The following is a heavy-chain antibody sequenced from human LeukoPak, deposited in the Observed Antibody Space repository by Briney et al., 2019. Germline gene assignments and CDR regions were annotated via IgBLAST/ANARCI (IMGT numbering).Heavy chain of an antibody. V-gene: IGHV3-9*01. J-gene: IGHJ4*02. D-gene: IGHD1-1*01. CDR2: ISWNSGSI. Sequence: GGSLRLSCAASGFTFDDYAMHWVRQAPGKGLEWVSGISWNSGSIGYADSVKGRFTISRDNAKNSLYLQMYSLRAEDTAVYYCARDGGRNDDPLRYWGQGTLVTVSS. CDR1: GFTFDDYA. CDR3: ARDGGRNDDPLRY.